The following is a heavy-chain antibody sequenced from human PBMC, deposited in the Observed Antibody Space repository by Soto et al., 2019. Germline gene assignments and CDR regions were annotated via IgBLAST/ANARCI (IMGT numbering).Heavy chain of an antibody. CDR3: ARDLHSSSWYYFEY. D-gene: IGHD6-13*01. J-gene: IGHJ4*02. CDR1: GGSISSYY. V-gene: IGHV4-59*01. CDR2: IYYSGST. Sequence: SETLSLTCTVSGGSISSYYWSWIRQPPGKGLEWIGYIYYSGSTNYNPSLKSRVTISVDTSKNQFSLKLSSVTAADTAVYYCARDLHSSSWYYFEYWGQGTLVTVSS.